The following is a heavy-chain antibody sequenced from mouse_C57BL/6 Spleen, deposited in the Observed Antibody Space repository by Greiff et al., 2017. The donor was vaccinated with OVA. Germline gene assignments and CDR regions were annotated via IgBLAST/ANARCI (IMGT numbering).Heavy chain of an antibody. CDR2: IYPGNSDT. J-gene: IGHJ3*01. CDR1: GYTFTSYW. Sequence: EVQLVESGTVLARPGASVKMSCKTSGYTFTSYWMHWVKQRPGQGLEWIGAIYPGNSDTSYNQKFKGKAKLTAVTSASTAYMELSSLTNEDSAVYYCTSDYYGSSYGFAYWGQGTLVTVSA. V-gene: IGHV1-5*01. CDR3: TSDYYGSSYGFAY. D-gene: IGHD1-1*01.